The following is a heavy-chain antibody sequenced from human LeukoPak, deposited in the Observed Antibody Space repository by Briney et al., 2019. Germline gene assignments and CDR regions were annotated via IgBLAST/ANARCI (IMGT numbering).Heavy chain of an antibody. D-gene: IGHD6-19*01. V-gene: IGHV3-21*01. CDR2: LGTRSSSI. J-gene: IGHJ2*01. CDR3: ARQIEQWLVPGYFDL. Sequence: GGSLRLSCAASGFTFSSYAMNWVRQAPGKGLEWVSSLGTRSSSIYYADSVKGRFTISRDNAKNSLYLQMNSLRAEDTAVYYCARQIEQWLVPGYFDLWGRGTLVTVSS. CDR1: GFTFSSYA.